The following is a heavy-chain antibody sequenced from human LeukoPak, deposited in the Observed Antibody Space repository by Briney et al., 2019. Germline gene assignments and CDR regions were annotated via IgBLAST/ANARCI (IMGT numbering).Heavy chain of an antibody. V-gene: IGHV3-9*01. CDR3: AKDTVDDYIDDAFDI. CDR1: GFTFYDYA. J-gene: IGHJ3*02. CDR2: ICWNSGSI. Sequence: GGSLRLSCVASGFTFYDYAMNWVRQPPGKGLEWVSSICWNSGSIGYADSVRGRFTISRDNAKKSLYLQMNNLRAEDTALYYCAKDTVDDYIDDAFDIWGQGTLVTVSS. D-gene: IGHD5-24*01.